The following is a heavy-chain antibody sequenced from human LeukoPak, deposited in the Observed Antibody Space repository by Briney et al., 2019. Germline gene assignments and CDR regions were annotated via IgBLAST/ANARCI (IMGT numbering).Heavy chain of an antibody. CDR3: ASLVNFRHHSGNAFDI. CDR2: ISSSSSYI. CDR1: GFTFSSYS. J-gene: IGHJ3*02. Sequence: GGSLRLSCAVSGFTFSSYSMDWVRQAPGKWLEWVSSISSSSSYIYYADSVKGRFTIARDNAKNSLYLQMNSLRAEDTAVYYCASLVNFRHHSGNAFDIWGQGTMVTVSS. V-gene: IGHV3-21*01. D-gene: IGHD1-26*01.